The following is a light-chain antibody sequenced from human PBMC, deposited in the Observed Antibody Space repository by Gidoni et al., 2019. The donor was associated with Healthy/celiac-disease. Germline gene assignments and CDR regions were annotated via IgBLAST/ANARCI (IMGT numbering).Light chain of an antibody. Sequence: QSVLTQPPSASGTPGQRVTSSCSGSSANIGSNTVNWYQQLPGTAPKLLIHSNNQRPSGVPDRFSGSKSGTSASLAISGLQSEDEADYYCAAWDDSLNALFGGGTKLTVL. CDR2: SNN. J-gene: IGLJ2*01. CDR3: AAWDDSLNAL. CDR1: SANIGSNT. V-gene: IGLV1-44*01.